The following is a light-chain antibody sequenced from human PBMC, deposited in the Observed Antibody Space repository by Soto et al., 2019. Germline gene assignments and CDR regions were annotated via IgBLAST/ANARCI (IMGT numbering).Light chain of an antibody. Sequence: EIVMTQSPATLSVSPGERATLSCRASQSVSSNLAWYQQKPGQAPRLLIYGASTRATGIPARFSGSGSETEFNLTISSLQSEDFAVYYCKQYNNWPYTFGQGTKLEIK. V-gene: IGKV3-15*01. CDR2: GAS. J-gene: IGKJ2*01. CDR1: QSVSSN. CDR3: KQYNNWPYT.